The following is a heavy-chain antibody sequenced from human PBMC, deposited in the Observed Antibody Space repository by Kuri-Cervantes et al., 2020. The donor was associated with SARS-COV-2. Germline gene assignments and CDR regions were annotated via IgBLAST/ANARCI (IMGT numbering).Heavy chain of an antibody. CDR3: ARHSGQEASTEFDF. CDR1: GYSFSTNW. J-gene: IGHJ4*02. CDR2: IYPGDSDT. D-gene: IGHD1-26*01. V-gene: IGHV5-51*01. Sequence: GGSLRLSCKGSGYSFSTNWIAWVRQMPGKGLEWMGVIYPGDSDTRYSPSFQGQVTISADGSINTAYLQWNSLTASGTAMYYCARHSGQEASTEFDFWGQGTLVTVSS.